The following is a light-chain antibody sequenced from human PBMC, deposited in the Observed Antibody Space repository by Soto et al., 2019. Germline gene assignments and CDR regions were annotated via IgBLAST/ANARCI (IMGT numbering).Light chain of an antibody. Sequence: EIVLTQSPVTLSLSPGERATLSCGASQSVSSYYLAWYQQKPGQSPRLLLYGASTRATGIPARFSGGGSGTEFTLTISSLQSEDFAVYYCQQYNSWPPITFGQGTRLEIK. V-gene: IGKV3-15*01. CDR1: QSVSSY. CDR2: GAS. CDR3: QQYNSWPPIT. J-gene: IGKJ5*01.